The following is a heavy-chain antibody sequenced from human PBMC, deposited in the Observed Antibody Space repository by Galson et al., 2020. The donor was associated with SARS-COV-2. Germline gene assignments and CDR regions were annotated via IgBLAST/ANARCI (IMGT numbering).Heavy chain of an antibody. D-gene: IGHD3-16*01. CDR2: IYWDDEK. Sequence: SGPTLVKPTQTLTLTCSFSGVSLSTTGVAVGWIRQSPGKALEWLALIYWDDEKRYSPSLMNRLTITKGTSRNQVVLTMTNMDPVDKGTYYGASRGGGMWGFDPWGQGTLVTVSS. J-gene: IGHJ5*02. CDR1: GVSLSTTGVA. V-gene: IGHV2-5*02. CDR3: ASRGGGMWGFDP.